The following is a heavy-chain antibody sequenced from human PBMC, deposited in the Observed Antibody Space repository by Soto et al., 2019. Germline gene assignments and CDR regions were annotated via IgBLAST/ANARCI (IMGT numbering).Heavy chain of an antibody. Sequence: GASVKVSCKASGGTFSSYAISWVRQAPGQGLEWMGGIIPIFGTANYAQKFQGRVTITADESTSTAYMELSSLRSEDTAVYYFAREYCSGGSGPWFSCFDPWGQGTLVTVSS. V-gene: IGHV1-69*13. CDR2: IIPIFGTA. J-gene: IGHJ5*02. CDR3: AREYCSGGSGPWFSCFDP. D-gene: IGHD2-15*01. CDR1: GGTFSSYA.